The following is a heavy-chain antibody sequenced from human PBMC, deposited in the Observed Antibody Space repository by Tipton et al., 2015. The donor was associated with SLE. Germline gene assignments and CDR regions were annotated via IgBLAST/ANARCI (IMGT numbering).Heavy chain of an antibody. V-gene: IGHV4-61*02. D-gene: IGHD6-13*01. CDR1: GVSITSGTYY. CDR2: IYSSGST. Sequence: PGLVKPSQTLSLTCTVSGVSITSGTYYWSWIRQPAGKGLEWIGRIYSSGSTNYNPSLKSRVTLSVDTSKNQFSLKLTSVTAADTAVYYCARRGDYSSSWYVAYYYYMDVWGKGTTVIVSS. J-gene: IGHJ6*03. CDR3: ARRGDYSSSWYVAYYYYMDV.